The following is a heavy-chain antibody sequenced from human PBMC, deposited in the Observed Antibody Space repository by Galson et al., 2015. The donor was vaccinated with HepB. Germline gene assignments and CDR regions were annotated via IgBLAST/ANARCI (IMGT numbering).Heavy chain of an antibody. CDR1: GFTFSSYA. V-gene: IGHV3-23*01. J-gene: IGHJ4*02. CDR2: ISGSGGST. D-gene: IGHD2-2*01. CDR3: AKEVGGNIVVVPAAFDY. Sequence: SLRLSCAASGFTFSSYAMSWVRQAPGKGLEWVSAISGSGGSTYYADSVKGRFTISRDNSKNTLYLQMNSLRAEDTAVYYCAKEVGGNIVVVPAAFDYWGQGTLVTVSS.